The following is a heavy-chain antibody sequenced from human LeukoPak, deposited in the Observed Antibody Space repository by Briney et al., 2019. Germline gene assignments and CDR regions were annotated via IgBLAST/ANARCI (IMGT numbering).Heavy chain of an antibody. Sequence: GGSLRLSCAASGFTFSSYWMSWVRQAPGKGLEWVANINQDGSGKYYVDSVKGRFTISRDNAKNSLYLQMNSLRAEDTAVYYCARDRGWDYGGIDWFDPWGQGTLVTVSS. CDR2: INQDGSGK. J-gene: IGHJ5*02. D-gene: IGHD4-23*01. V-gene: IGHV3-7*01. CDR1: GFTFSSYW. CDR3: ARDRGWDYGGIDWFDP.